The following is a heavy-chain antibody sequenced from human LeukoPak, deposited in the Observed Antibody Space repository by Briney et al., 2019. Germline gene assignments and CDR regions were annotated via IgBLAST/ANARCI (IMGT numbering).Heavy chain of an antibody. J-gene: IGHJ6*03. CDR2: IGHGGSI. V-gene: IGHV4-34*01. CDR3: ASRETFYFYYMDV. D-gene: IGHD1-26*01. CDR1: GGSFNLYS. Sequence: SETLSLTCTVSGGSFNLYSWTWIRQPPGKGLEWIAEIGHGGSINFNPSLKSRVTVSLDTSKNQFSLSLSSVTAADTAVYYCASRETFYFYYMDVWGNGATVTVSS.